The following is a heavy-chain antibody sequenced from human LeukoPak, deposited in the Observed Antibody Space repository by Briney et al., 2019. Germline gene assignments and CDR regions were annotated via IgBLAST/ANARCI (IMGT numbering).Heavy chain of an antibody. CDR3: ARGITMVRGVFFFFDY. CDR2: IYNSGST. Sequence: SETLSLTCTVSGGSISSYYWSWIRQPPGKGLEWIGHIYNSGSTGYNPSLKSRVTISVDTSKNQFSLKLSSVTAADTAVYYCARGITMVRGVFFFFDYWGQGTLVTVSS. J-gene: IGHJ4*02. D-gene: IGHD3-10*01. CDR1: GGSISSYY. V-gene: IGHV4-59*01.